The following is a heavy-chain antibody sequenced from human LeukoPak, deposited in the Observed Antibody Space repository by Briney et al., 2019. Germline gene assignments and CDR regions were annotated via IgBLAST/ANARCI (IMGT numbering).Heavy chain of an antibody. CDR1: GFTFSDYY. CDR3: ARDVGFGGYSRGIFDY. Sequence: PGGSLRLPCAASGFTFSDYYMSWIRQAPGKGLEWVSYISSSGSTIYYADSVKGRFTMSRDNAKNSLYLQMNSLRAEDTAVYYCARDVGFGGYSRGIFDYWGQGTLVTVSS. D-gene: IGHD3-10*01. CDR2: ISSSGSTI. V-gene: IGHV3-11*04. J-gene: IGHJ4*02.